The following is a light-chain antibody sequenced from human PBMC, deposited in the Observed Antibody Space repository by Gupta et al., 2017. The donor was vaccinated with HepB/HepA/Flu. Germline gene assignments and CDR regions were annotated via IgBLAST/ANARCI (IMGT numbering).Light chain of an antibody. CDR2: VAS. V-gene: IGKV2-28*01. J-gene: IGKJ2*01. Sequence: IVMTHSSLSLAVTPGEPASISCRSSQTLLHRDGYHFLNWHVQKPGQSPHLLIYVASSRACGVPERFSGSGSGTDFTLYISRVEAEDVGIYCCRQTLNTPYAFGQGTKVEI. CDR3: RQTLNTPYA. CDR1: QTLLHRDGYHF.